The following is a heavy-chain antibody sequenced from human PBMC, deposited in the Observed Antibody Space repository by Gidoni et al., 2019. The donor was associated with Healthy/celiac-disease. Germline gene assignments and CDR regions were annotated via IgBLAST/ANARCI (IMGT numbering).Heavy chain of an antibody. D-gene: IGHD6-13*01. V-gene: IGHV3-64*01. Sequence: EVQLVESGGGLVQPGGSLRLSCAASGFTFSSYAMHWVRQAPGKGLEYVSAISSNGGSTYYANSVKGRFTISRDNSKNTLYLQMGSLRAEDMAVYYCARANPRGSSWYVRTLTLPDYWGQGTLVTVSS. J-gene: IGHJ4*02. CDR2: ISSNGGST. CDR3: ARANPRGSSWYVRTLTLPDY. CDR1: GFTFSSYA.